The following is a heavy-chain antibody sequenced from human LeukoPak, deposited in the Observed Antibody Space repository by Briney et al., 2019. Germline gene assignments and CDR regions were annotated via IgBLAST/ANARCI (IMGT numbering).Heavy chain of an antibody. Sequence: PGGSLGLSCAASGFPFSNYWMSWVRQAPGKGLEWGASIKEDGSQKYYVDSVKGRFTISRDNTKNSLYLQMNFLRAEDTAVYYCARGLPRIGAFFDYWGQGAPVTVSS. V-gene: IGHV3-7*05. CDR3: ARGLPRIGAFFDY. CDR1: GFPFSNYW. CDR2: IKEDGSQK. J-gene: IGHJ4*02.